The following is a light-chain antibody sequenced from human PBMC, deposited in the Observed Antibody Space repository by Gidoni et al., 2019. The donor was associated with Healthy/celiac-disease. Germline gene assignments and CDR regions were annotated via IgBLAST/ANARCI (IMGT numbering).Light chain of an antibody. V-gene: IGLV5-45*02. CDR2: YKSDSDK. Sequence: QAVLTQPSSLSASPGASASPTCTLRSGINVGTYRIYWYQQKPGSPPQYLLRYKSDSDKQQGSGVPSRFSGSKDASANAGILLISGLQPEDEADYYCMIWHSSAWVFGGGTKLTVL. J-gene: IGLJ3*02. CDR3: MIWHSSAWV. CDR1: SGINVGTYR.